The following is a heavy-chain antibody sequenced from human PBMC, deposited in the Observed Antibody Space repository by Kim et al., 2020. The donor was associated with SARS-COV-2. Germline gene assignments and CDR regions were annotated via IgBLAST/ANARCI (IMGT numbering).Heavy chain of an antibody. Sequence: PSLSSRVTISVDTSKNQFSLKLSSVTAADTAVYYCARDSSSWERYGMDVWGQGTTVTVSS. J-gene: IGHJ6*02. D-gene: IGHD6-13*01. V-gene: IGHV4-59*01. CDR3: ARDSSSWERYGMDV.